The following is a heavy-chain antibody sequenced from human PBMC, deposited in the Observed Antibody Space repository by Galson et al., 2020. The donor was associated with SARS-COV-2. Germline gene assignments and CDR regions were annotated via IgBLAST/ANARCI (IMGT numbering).Heavy chain of an antibody. CDR1: GASISGYY. CDR3: ARHLYGDPFDY. V-gene: IGHV4-59*01. CDR2: IYYFGNT. J-gene: IGHJ4*02. D-gene: IGHD4-17*01. Sequence: ASETLSLTCTVSGASISGYYWSWIRQSPGKGLEWIGYIYYFGNTNYNPSLKSRVTISVDTSKNQFSLKLTSVTAADTAVYYCARHLYGDPFDYWGQGALATVSS.